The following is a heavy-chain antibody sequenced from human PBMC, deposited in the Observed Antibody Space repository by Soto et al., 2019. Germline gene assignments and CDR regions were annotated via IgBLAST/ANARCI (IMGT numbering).Heavy chain of an antibody. Sequence: SETLSLTCTVSGGSISSYYWSWIRQPPGKGLEWIGYIYYSGITNYNPSLKSRVTISVDTSKNQFSLKFSSVTAADTAVYYCGKKKPNYYQVRDVGGKGTRDPV. CDR1: GGSISSYY. J-gene: IGHJ6*04. CDR2: IYYSGIT. V-gene: IGHV4-59*01. CDR3: GKKKPNYYQVRDV.